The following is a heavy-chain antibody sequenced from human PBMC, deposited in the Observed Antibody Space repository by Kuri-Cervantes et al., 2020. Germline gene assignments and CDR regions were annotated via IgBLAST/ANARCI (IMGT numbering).Heavy chain of an antibody. J-gene: IGHJ4*02. CDR1: GFTFSSYG. V-gene: IGHV3-30*19. Sequence: LSLTCAASGFTFSSYGMHWVRQAPGKGLEWMAVISYDGSNKYYADSVKGRFTISRDNSKNMLYLQMNSLRAEDTAVYYCVTQNANWGMGWGQGTLVTVSS. D-gene: IGHD7-27*01. CDR2: ISYDGSNK. CDR3: VTQNANWGMG.